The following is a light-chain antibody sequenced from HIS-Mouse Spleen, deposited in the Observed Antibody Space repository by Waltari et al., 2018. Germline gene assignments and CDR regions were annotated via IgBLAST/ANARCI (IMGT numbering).Light chain of an antibody. CDR1: QGISSY. J-gene: IGKJ3*01. Sequence: DIQLTQSPSFLSASVGDRVTITCRASQGISSYLAWYQQKPGKAPKLLLYAASTLQSGVPSRFSGSGSGTEFTLTISSLQPEDFATYYCQQLNSYPFTCGPGTKVDI. CDR2: AAS. V-gene: IGKV1-9*01. CDR3: QQLNSYPFT.